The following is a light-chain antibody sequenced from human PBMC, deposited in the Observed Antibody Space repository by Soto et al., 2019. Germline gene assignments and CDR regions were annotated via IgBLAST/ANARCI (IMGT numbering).Light chain of an antibody. CDR1: QSVSSSY. CDR2: GAS. CDR3: QQYGSSPPEYT. V-gene: IGKV3-20*01. J-gene: IGKJ2*01. Sequence: EIVLTQSPGTLSLSPGERATLSCRASQSVSSSYLAWYQQKPGEAPRLLIYGASSRATGIPDRFSGSGSGTDFTLTISRLEPEDFAVYYGQQYGSSPPEYTFGQRTKLEIK.